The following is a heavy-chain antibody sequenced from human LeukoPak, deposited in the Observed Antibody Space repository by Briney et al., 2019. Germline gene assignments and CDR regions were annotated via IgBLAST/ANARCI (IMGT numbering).Heavy chain of an antibody. Sequence: GGSLRLSCAASGFTFSSYGMHWVRQAPGKGLEWVAVIWYDGSHKYYADSVKGRFTISRDNSKNTLSLQMNTLRAEDTAVYYCNYYGSGTPLYFDYWGQGTLVTVSS. CDR1: GFTFSSYG. CDR2: IWYDGSHK. CDR3: NYYGSGTPLYFDY. J-gene: IGHJ4*02. D-gene: IGHD3-10*01. V-gene: IGHV3-33*01.